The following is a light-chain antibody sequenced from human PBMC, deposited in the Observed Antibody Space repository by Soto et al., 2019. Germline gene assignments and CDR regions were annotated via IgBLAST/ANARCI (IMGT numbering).Light chain of an antibody. V-gene: IGLV2-8*01. CDR3: SSYAGSNNLG. CDR1: SSDVGGYNY. Sequence: QSALTQPPSASGSPGQSVTISCTGTSSDVGGYNYVSWYQQHPGKAPKLMIYGVSKRPSGVPERFSGSKSGNTASLTIYGIQDDDVADYYCSSYAGSNNLGFCGWTKLTVL. CDR2: GVS. J-gene: IGLJ3*02.